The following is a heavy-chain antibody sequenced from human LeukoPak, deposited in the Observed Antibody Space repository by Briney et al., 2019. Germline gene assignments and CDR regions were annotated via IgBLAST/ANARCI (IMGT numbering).Heavy chain of an antibody. CDR2: IYYSGST. J-gene: IGHJ5*02. Sequence: SEALSLTCTVSGGSISSYYWSWIRQPPGRGLEWIGYIYYSGSTNYNPSLKSRVTISVDTSKNQFSLKLSSVTAADTAVYYCARGGKKDYYDMMFDPWGQGTLVTVSS. CDR3: ARGGKKDYYDMMFDP. V-gene: IGHV4-59*01. D-gene: IGHD3-22*01. CDR1: GGSISSYY.